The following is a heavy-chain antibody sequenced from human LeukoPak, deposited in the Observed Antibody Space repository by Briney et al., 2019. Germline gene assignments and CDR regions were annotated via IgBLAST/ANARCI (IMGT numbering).Heavy chain of an antibody. CDR3: AREVGSNGAFDY. J-gene: IGHJ4*02. CDR2: ITSSSGYI. V-gene: IGHV3-21*01. Sequence: GGSLRLSCAASGFPFSNYKMNWVRQAPGKGLGWVSSITSSSGYIYYADSVKGRFTISRDNAKNSLYLQMNSLRADDTAVYSCAREVGSNGAFDYWGPGTLVTVSS. CDR1: GFPFSNYK. D-gene: IGHD1-26*01.